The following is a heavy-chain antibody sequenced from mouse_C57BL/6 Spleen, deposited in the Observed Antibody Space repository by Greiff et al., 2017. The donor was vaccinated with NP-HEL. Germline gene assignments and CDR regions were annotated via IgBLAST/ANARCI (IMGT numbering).Heavy chain of an antibody. D-gene: IGHD4-1*01. J-gene: IGHJ3*01. CDR1: GYTFTSYW. Sequence: QVQLQQPGAELVRPGSSVKLSCKASGYTFTSYWMDWVKQRPGQGLEWIGNIYPSDSETHYNQKFKDKATLTVDKSSSTAYMQLSSLTSEDSAVYYCARVANWDEAPWFAYWGQGTLVTVSA. V-gene: IGHV1-61*01. CDR3: ARVANWDEAPWFAY. CDR2: IYPSDSET.